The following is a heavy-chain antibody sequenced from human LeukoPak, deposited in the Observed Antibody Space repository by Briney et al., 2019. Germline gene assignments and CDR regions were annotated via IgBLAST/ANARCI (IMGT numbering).Heavy chain of an antibody. CDR1: GYTFTGYY. CDR3: ARAPPVKGHWFDP. Sequence: LEASVKVSCKASGYTFTGYYMHWVRQAPGQGLEWMGWINPNSGGTNYAQKFQGRVTMTRDTSISTAYMELSSLRSEDTAVYYCARAPPVKGHWFDPWAREPWSPSPQ. CDR2: INPNSGGT. J-gene: IGHJ5*02. V-gene: IGHV1-2*03.